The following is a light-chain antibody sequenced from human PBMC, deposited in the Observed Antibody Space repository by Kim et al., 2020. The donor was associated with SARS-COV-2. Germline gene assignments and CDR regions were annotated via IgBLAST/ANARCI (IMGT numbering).Light chain of an antibody. J-gene: IGLJ1*01. Sequence: SSELTQDPAVSVALGQTVRITCQGDSLRSYYASWYQQKPGQAPVLVIYGKNNRPSGIPDRFSGSSSGNTASLTITGAQVEDEADYYCNSRDSSGNLFVFG. V-gene: IGLV3-19*01. CDR3: NSRDSSGNLFV. CDR1: SLRSYY. CDR2: GKN.